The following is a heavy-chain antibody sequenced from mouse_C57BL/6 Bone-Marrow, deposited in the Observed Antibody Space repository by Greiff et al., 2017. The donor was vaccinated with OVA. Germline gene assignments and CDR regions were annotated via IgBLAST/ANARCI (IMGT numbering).Heavy chain of an antibody. D-gene: IGHD1-1*01. CDR2: IYPGSGST. V-gene: IGHV1-55*01. J-gene: IGHJ2*01. Sequence: QVQLQQSGAELVKPGASVKMSCKASGYTFTSYWITWVKQRPGQGLEWIGDIYPGSGSTNYNEKFKSKATLTVDTSSSTAYMQLSSLTSEDSAVYYCARGRFYYYGSASYYFDSWGQGTTLPVSS. CDR1: GYTFTSYW. CDR3: ARGRFYYYGSASYYFDS.